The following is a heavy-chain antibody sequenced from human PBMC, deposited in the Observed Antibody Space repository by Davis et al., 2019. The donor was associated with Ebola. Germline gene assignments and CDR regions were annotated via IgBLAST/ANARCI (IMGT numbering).Heavy chain of an antibody. Sequence: SLKISCAASGFTFDDYAMHWVRQAPGKGLEWVSGISWNSGSIVYADSVKGRFTISRDNSKNTLYLQMNSLRAEDTAVYYCAKDLLDVTDDYWGQGTLVTVSS. D-gene: IGHD1-1*01. CDR1: GFTFDDYA. CDR2: ISWNSGSI. J-gene: IGHJ4*02. CDR3: AKDLLDVTDDY. V-gene: IGHV3-9*01.